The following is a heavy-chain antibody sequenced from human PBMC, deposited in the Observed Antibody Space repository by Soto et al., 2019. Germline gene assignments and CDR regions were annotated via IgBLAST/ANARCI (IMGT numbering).Heavy chain of an antibody. Sequence: ASVKVSCKASGYTFSNYGISWVRQVPGQGLEWMGWISGYNGNTHYEEKVQDRIKMTTDTSTSTTYLELRSLRSDDTAVYFCAGDPGFGFGPRSACSMDVWGQGPMVTVSS. CDR2: ISGYNGNT. CDR3: AGDPGFGFGPRSACSMDV. J-gene: IGHJ6*02. D-gene: IGHD3-10*01. V-gene: IGHV1-18*01. CDR1: GYTFSNYG.